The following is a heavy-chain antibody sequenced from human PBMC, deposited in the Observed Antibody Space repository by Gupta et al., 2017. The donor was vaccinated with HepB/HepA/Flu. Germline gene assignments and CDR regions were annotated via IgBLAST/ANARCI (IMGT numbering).Heavy chain of an antibody. CDR2: ISYDGSNK. V-gene: IGHV3-30-3*01. J-gene: IGHJ4*02. CDR3: ARGGRDGYNFDY. CDR1: GFTFSSYA. Sequence: QVQLVESGGGVVQPGRSLRLSCAASGFTFSSYAMHWVRQAPGKGLEWVAVISYDGSNKYYADSVKGRFTISRDNSKNTLYLQMNSLRAEDTAVYYCARGGRDGYNFDYWGQGTLVTVSS. D-gene: IGHD5-24*01.